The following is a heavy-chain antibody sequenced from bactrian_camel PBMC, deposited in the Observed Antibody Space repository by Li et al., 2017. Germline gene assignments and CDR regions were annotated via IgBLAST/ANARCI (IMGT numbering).Heavy chain of an antibody. Sequence: HVQLVESGGGSVQAGESLKLSCEVTGNTAIMYCMGWFRQAPGKEREGVAILNDDGSTTYADSVKGRFTISHDAAVNTLWLEMNNLQPENTGIYYCAAVNWAWLRFPRTDEFQHWGQGTQVTVS. CDR1: GNTAIMYC. CDR2: LNDDGST. CDR3: AAVNWAWLRFPRTDEFQH. V-gene: IGHV3S53*01. D-gene: IGHD1*01. J-gene: IGHJ4*01.